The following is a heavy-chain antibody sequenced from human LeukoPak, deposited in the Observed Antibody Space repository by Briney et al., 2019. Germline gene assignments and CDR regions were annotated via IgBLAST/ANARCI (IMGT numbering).Heavy chain of an antibody. D-gene: IGHD2-15*01. CDR2: VKSDGSST. J-gene: IGHJ4*02. CDR1: GFTFSSYA. V-gene: IGHV3-74*01. Sequence: GGSLRLSCAASGFTFSSYAMHWVRQAPGKGLVWVSRVKSDGSSTSYADSVKGRFTISRDNSKNTLYLQMNSLRAEDTAVYYCAKARYCSGGSCYFDYWGQGTLVTVSS. CDR3: AKARYCSGGSCYFDY.